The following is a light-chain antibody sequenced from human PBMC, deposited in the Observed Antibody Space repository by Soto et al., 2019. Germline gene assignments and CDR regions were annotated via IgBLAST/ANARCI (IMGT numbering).Light chain of an antibody. V-gene: IGLV1-47*01. CDR3: ATWDDSLVWV. CDR2: KDN. CDR1: RSNIGNNY. Sequence: QSVLTQPPSASGTAGQRVTISCSGGRSNIGNNYVFWYQLLPGVTPRLLIYKDNKRPSGVPDRFSGSKSGTSASLAVSGLRSEDEADYYGATWDDSLVWVFGGGTKLTVL. J-gene: IGLJ3*02.